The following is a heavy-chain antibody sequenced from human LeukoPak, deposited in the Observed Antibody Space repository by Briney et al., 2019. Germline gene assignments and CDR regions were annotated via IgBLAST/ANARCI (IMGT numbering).Heavy chain of an antibody. CDR2: IKQDGSEK. J-gene: IGHJ4*02. CDR3: SKGAPVGGTRHFDY. CDR1: GFTFSSSW. Sequence: GGSLRLSCAASGFTFSSSWMSWVRQAPGKGLEWVANIKQDGSEKYYVDSVKGRFTISRDNSKNTVYLQMNSLRVEDTAVYYCSKGAPVGGTRHFDYWGQGTLVTVSS. D-gene: IGHD1-26*01. V-gene: IGHV3-7*03.